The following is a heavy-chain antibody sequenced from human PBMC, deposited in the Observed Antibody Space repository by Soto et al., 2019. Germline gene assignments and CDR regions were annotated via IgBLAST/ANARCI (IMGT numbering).Heavy chain of an antibody. CDR1: GFTFSSYG. CDR2: ISYDGSNK. V-gene: IGHV3-30*18. Sequence: GGSLRLSCAASGFTFSSYGMHWVRQAPGKGLEWVAVISYDGSNKYYADSVKGRFTISRDNSKNTLYLQMNSLRAEDTAVYYCAKDLGEGGSYYYYYGMDVWGQGTTVTVSS. CDR3: AKDLGEGGSYYYYYGMDV. J-gene: IGHJ6*02. D-gene: IGHD1-26*01.